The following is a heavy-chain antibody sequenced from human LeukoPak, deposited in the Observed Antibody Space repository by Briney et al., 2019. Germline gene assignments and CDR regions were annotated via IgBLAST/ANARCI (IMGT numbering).Heavy chain of an antibody. D-gene: IGHD6-13*01. CDR1: GFTFNSYG. Sequence: PGGSMRLSCGASGFTFNSYGMHWVRQAPGQGLEWVSFISYGGSDGYYADSVKGRFTISRDNSKNMLYLQMNSLRTEDTAVYYCAKRGTSSWSSIDYWGQGTLVTVSS. CDR3: AKRGTSSWSSIDY. V-gene: IGHV3-30*02. CDR2: ISYGGSDG. J-gene: IGHJ4*02.